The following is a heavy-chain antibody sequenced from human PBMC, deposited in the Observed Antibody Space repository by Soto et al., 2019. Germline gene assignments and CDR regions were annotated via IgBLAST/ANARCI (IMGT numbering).Heavy chain of an antibody. CDR2: ISGYNGNT. Sequence: QVQLVQSGAEVKKPGASVKVSCKASGYTFTSYYISWVRQAPGQGLEWMGWISGYNGNTNYAQKLQGRVTMTTDTPPRPAYRELRGLGSAATPVFSFAREGPPALNGGQGPRVTVPS. J-gene: IGHJ4*02. CDR1: GYTFTSYY. CDR3: AREGPPALN. D-gene: IGHD1-1*01. V-gene: IGHV1-18*01.